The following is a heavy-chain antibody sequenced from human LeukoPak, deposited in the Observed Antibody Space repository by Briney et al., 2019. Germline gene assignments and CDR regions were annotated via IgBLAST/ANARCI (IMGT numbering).Heavy chain of an antibody. V-gene: IGHV4-39*02. Sequence: PSETLSLTCTVSGGSISSYYWVWIRQPPGKGLEWIGNFYYTGSTNYNPSLKSRLTISVDTSKNQFSLNLNSVTAADTAVYYCAREYRSSSLDYWGQGTLVTVSS. J-gene: IGHJ4*02. CDR1: GGSISSYY. D-gene: IGHD6-6*01. CDR3: AREYRSSSLDY. CDR2: FYYTGST.